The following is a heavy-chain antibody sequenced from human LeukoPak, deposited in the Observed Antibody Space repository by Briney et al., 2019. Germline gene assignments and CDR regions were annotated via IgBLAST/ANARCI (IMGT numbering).Heavy chain of an antibody. CDR2: INHSGST. CDR3: ARHYYMDV. CDR1: GGSFSGYY. V-gene: IGHV4-34*01. Sequence: SETLSLTCAVYGGSFSGYYWSWIRQPPGKGLEWIGEINHSGSTNYNPSLKSRGTISVDTSKNQFSLKLSSVTAADTAVYYCARHYYMDVWGKGTTVTISS. J-gene: IGHJ6*03.